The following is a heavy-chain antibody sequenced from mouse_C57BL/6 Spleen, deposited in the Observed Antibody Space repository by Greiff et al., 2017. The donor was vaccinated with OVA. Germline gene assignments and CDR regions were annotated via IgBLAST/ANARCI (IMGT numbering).Heavy chain of an antibody. D-gene: IGHD1-1*01. Sequence: QVQLKQSGAELVRPGASVTLSCKASGYTFTDYEMHWVKQTPVHGLEWIGAIDPETGGTAYNQKFKGKAILTADKSSSTAYMELLSLTSEDSSVYYCTRSLITAVVAPGYWGQGTSVTVSS. CDR2: IDPETGGT. J-gene: IGHJ4*01. CDR3: TRSLITAVVAPGY. V-gene: IGHV1-15*01. CDR1: GYTFTDYE.